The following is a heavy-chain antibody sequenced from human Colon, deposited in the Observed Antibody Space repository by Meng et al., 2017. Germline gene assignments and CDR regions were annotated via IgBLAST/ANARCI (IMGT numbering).Heavy chain of an antibody. Sequence: VQLVQLGAGVKRPGSSRKVSCKASGGTFRRFPMTWVRRAPGQGLEWMGEIIPILGAPNYAPKFKGRVTITADESPTSTYLELSSLTSEDTAVYYCAVQKDGYNSWYDNWGQGTLVTVSS. CDR1: GGTFRRFP. J-gene: IGHJ4*02. CDR2: IIPILGAP. V-gene: IGHV1-69*01. CDR3: AVQKDGYNSWYDN. D-gene: IGHD5-24*01.